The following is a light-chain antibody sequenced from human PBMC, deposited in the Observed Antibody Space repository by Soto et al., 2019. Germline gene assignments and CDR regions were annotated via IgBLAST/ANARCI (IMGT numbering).Light chain of an antibody. V-gene: IGLV1-40*01. CDR3: QSYDTSLSARV. CDR1: SSNIGAGYD. J-gene: IGLJ3*02. CDR2: ANT. Sequence: QSVLTQPPSVSGAPGQRVTISCTGASSNIGAGYDVHWYQQFPGTGPKLLIYANTNRPSGVPDRFSGSKSDTSASLAITGLQAEHEADYYCQSYDTSLSARVFGGGTKLTVL.